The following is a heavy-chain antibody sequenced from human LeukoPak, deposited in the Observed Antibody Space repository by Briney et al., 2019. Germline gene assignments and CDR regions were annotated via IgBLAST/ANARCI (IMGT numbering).Heavy chain of an antibody. J-gene: IGHJ4*02. D-gene: IGHD6-19*01. CDR3: ARDRPYTGGWRGFDY. CDR1: GGTFSRYA. Sequence: SVTASCKASGGTFSRYAISWVRQAPGQGLEWMGGIIPMFGIANYAQKFQGRVTITADESTSTAYMELRSLRSEDTAVYYCARDRPYTGGWRGFDYWGQGTLVTVSS. CDR2: IIPMFGIA. V-gene: IGHV1-69*01.